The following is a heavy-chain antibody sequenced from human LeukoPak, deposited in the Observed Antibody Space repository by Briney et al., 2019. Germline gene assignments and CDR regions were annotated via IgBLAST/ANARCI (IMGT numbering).Heavy chain of an antibody. CDR1: GYTFTSYY. Sequence: ASVKLSCKASGYTFTSYYMHWVRQAPGQGLEWMGIINPNGGSTSYAQKFQGRVTITRDTSTSTVYMELSSLRSEDTAVYYCARDQEYYYDSSGAERYYYYYGMDVWGQRTTVTVSS. V-gene: IGHV1-46*01. CDR3: ARDQEYYYDSSGAERYYYYYGMDV. J-gene: IGHJ6*01. D-gene: IGHD3-22*01. CDR2: INPNGGST.